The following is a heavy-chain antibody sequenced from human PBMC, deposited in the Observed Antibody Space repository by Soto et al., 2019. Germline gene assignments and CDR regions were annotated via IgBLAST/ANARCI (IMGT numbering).Heavy chain of an antibody. J-gene: IGHJ4*02. CDR1: GFTFSNAW. V-gene: IGHV3-15*07. CDR3: TEGRGYYDSSGYYWSNGWLNY. CDR2: IKSKTDGGTT. D-gene: IGHD3-22*01. Sequence: GGSLRLSCAASGFTFSNAWMNWIRQAPGKGLKWVGRIKSKTDGGTTDYAAPVKGRFTISRDDSKNRLYLQMNSLKTEDTAVYYCTEGRGYYDSSGYYWSNGWLNYWGQGTLVTVSS.